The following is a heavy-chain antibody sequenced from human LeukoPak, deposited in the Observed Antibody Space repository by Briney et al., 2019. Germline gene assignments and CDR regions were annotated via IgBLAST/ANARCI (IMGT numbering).Heavy chain of an antibody. CDR2: ITAGGDYT. Sequence: GGSLRLTCAVSGLIFSDYSMNWVRQAPGKGLEWVATITAGGDYTYYADSVKGRFTVSRDHSKNTLYLQMNSLKAEDTAIYYCANWNDYWGEGTLVTASS. CDR1: GLIFSDYS. D-gene: IGHD1-1*01. V-gene: IGHV3-23*01. J-gene: IGHJ4*02. CDR3: ANWNDY.